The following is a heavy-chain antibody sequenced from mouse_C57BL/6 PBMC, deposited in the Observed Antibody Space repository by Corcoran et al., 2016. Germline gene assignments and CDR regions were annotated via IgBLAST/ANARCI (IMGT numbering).Heavy chain of an antibody. V-gene: IGHV1-80*01. Sequence: QDPLQQSGAELVKPGASVKISCKASGCAFSSYWMHWVKQRPGKGLEWIGQIYPGDGDTNYNGKFKGKATLTADRSSSTAYMQLSSLTSEDSAVYFCARSDSPYYFDYWGQGTTLTVSS. J-gene: IGHJ2*01. CDR3: ARSDSPYYFDY. CDR2: IYPGDGDT. D-gene: IGHD2-13*01. CDR1: GCAFSSYW.